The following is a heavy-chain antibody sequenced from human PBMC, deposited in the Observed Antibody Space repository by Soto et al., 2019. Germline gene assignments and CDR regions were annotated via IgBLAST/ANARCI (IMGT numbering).Heavy chain of an antibody. CDR3: ARSPGYSYGDY. CDR1: GYTFTSYA. J-gene: IGHJ4*02. D-gene: IGHD5-18*01. V-gene: IGHV1-3*01. Sequence: ASVKVSCKASGYTFTSYAMHWVRQAPGQRLEWMGWINAGNGNTKYSQRFQGRVTITRDTSASTAYMELSSLRSEDTAVYYCARSPGYSYGDYWGQGTLVTVSS. CDR2: INAGNGNT.